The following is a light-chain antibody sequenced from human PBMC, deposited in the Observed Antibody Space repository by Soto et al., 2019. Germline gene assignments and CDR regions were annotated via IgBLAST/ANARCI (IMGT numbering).Light chain of an antibody. Sequence: DIQSAQSPSTLSASVGSRVTFACRAKQSISTYLNWYQKKPGKAPNLLIYDASRLQSGVPSRFSGSGGGTDFTLSISSLQPEDFAAYFCQQSYMDPITFGQGTRLEIK. CDR2: DAS. CDR3: QQSYMDPIT. J-gene: IGKJ5*01. V-gene: IGKV1-39*01. CDR1: QSISTY.